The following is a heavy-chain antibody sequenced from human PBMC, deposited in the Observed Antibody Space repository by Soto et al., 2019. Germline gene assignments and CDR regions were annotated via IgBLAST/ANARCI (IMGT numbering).Heavy chain of an antibody. V-gene: IGHV3-48*01. J-gene: IGHJ4*02. Sequence: EVQLVESGGGLVQPGGSLRLSCAASGFTFSSYSMNWVRQTPGKGLEWVSYIGGRSSTISYADSVKGRFTISRDNAKNSLYLQMNSLRAEDTAIYHCARDLDYSFDYWGQGTLITVSS. CDR2: IGGRSSTI. CDR3: ARDLDYSFDY. D-gene: IGHD3-10*01. CDR1: GFTFSSYS.